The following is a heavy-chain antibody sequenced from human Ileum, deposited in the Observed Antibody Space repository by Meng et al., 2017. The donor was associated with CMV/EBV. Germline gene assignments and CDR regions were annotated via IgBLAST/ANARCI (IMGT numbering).Heavy chain of an antibody. CDR2: ISGIGGST. Sequence: GESLKISCAASGFTFSSYAMSWVRQAPGKGLEWVSAISGIGGSTYYADSVKGRFTISRDNSKNTLYLQMNSLRAEDTAVYYCAKDRDTAMPFEYWGQGTLVTVSS. V-gene: IGHV3-23*01. J-gene: IGHJ4*02. CDR1: GFTFSSYA. D-gene: IGHD5-18*01. CDR3: AKDRDTAMPFEY.